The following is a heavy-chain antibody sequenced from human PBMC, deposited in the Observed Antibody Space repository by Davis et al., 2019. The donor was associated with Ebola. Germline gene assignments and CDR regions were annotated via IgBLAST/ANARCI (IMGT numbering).Heavy chain of an antibody. Sequence: SETLSLTCTVSGGSVSSSNYYWNWIRQPPGKGLEWIGYIYYSGSTNYNPSLKSRVTISVDTSKNQFSLKLSSVNAADTAVYYCATQWELLFDYWGQGTLVTVSS. CDR3: ATQWELLFDY. J-gene: IGHJ4*02. CDR2: IYYSGST. CDR1: GGSVSSSNYY. V-gene: IGHV4-61*01. D-gene: IGHD1-26*01.